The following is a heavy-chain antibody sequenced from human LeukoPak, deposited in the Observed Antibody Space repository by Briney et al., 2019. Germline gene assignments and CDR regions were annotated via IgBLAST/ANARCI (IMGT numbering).Heavy chain of an antibody. J-gene: IGHJ4*02. Sequence: PGGSLRLSCAASGFTFSSYAMHWVRQAPGKGLEWVAVISYDGSNKYYADSVKGRFTISRDNSKNTLYLQMNSLRAEDTAVYYCARDRSSGWEDLAYYFGYWGQGTLVTVSS. CDR3: ARDRSSGWEDLAYYFGY. D-gene: IGHD6-19*01. V-gene: IGHV3-30-3*01. CDR1: GFTFSSYA. CDR2: ISYDGSNK.